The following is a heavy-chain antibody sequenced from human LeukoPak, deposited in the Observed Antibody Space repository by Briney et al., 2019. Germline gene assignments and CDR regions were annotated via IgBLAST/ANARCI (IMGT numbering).Heavy chain of an antibody. CDR2: INPNSGGT. J-gene: IGHJ3*02. CDR3: ARVLYYDSSGYYYPVAFDI. Sequence: GASVKVSCKASGYTFTGYYMHWVRQAPAQGLEWMGWINPNSGGTNYAQKFQGRVTMTRDTSISTAYMELSRLRSDDTAVYYCARVLYYDSSGYYYPVAFDIWGQGTMVTVSS. CDR1: GYTFTGYY. V-gene: IGHV1-2*02. D-gene: IGHD3-22*01.